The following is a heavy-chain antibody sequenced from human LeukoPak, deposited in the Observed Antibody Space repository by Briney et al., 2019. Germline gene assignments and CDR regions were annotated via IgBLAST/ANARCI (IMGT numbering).Heavy chain of an antibody. CDR2: IYYSGSS. Sequence: SETLSLTCNVSGGSISGYHWSWIRQPPGKGLEWLGYIYYSGSSNYNPSLKSRVTMSADTSKNQFSLKLSSVTAADTAVYYCARVHRSYYYYYYMDVWGKGTTVTVSS. CDR1: GGSISGYH. J-gene: IGHJ6*03. CDR3: ARVHRSYYYYYYMDV. V-gene: IGHV4-59*01.